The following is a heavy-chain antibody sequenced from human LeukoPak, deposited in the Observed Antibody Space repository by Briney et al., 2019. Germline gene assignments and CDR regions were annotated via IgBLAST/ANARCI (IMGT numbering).Heavy chain of an antibody. CDR2: FDPEGGET. CDR3: ATDLRRITIFWGY. Sequence: ASVKVSCKVSGYTLTEFSMHWVRQAPGKGLEWMGGFDPEGGETIYAQKFQGRVSMTEDTSTDTAYMELSSLRSEDTAVYYCATDLRRITIFWGYWGQGTLVTVSS. D-gene: IGHD3-9*01. V-gene: IGHV1-24*01. CDR1: GYTLTEFS. J-gene: IGHJ4*02.